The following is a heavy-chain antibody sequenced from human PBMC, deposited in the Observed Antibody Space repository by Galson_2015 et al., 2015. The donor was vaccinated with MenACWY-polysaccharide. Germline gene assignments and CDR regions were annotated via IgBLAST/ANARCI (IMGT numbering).Heavy chain of an antibody. CDR2: ISYDGSNK. J-gene: IGHJ3*02. Sequence: SLRLSCAASGFTFSSYGMHWVRQAPGKGLEWVAVISYDGSNKYYADSVKGRFTISRDNSKNTLYLQMNSLRAEDTAVYYCAKAGRMGGDSSGYYDAFDIWGQGTMVTVSS. D-gene: IGHD3-22*01. CDR1: GFTFSSYG. V-gene: IGHV3-30*18. CDR3: AKAGRMGGDSSGYYDAFDI.